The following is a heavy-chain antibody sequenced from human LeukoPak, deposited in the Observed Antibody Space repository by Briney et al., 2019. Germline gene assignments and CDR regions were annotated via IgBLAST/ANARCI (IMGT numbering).Heavy chain of an antibody. CDR2: VSYGGST. CDR1: GDSINDDDYY. CDR3: ARRSYSASFDP. D-gene: IGHD2-21*01. J-gene: IGHJ5*02. V-gene: IGHV4-39*01. Sequence: PSETLSLTCTVSGDSINDDDYYWGWLRQPPGKGLEHIGSVSYGGSTYYSPSLKSRVNIYIDISKNQFSLKLRSVTAADTAVYYCARRSYSASFDPWGQGSLVTVSS.